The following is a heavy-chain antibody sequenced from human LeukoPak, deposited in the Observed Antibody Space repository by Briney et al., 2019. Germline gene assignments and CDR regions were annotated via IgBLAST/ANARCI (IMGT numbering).Heavy chain of an antibody. V-gene: IGHV3-30*02. CDR3: VTDMGDYEAGYYFYYMDV. J-gene: IGHJ6*03. CDR1: GFTFSNYG. CDR2: IRYDGNNK. Sequence: AGGSLRLSCAASGFTFSNYGMHWVRQAPGEGLEWVAFIRYDGNNKHYPDSVKGRFSISRDNSKNTVFLQMNSLRVEDTSVYYCVTDMGDYEAGYYFYYMDVWGKGTTVTVSS. D-gene: IGHD4-17*01.